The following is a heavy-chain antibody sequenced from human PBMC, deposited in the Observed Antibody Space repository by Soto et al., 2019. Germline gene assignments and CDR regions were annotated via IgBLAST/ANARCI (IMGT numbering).Heavy chain of an antibody. V-gene: IGHV3-23*01. CDR3: TKSRRGILMVYGFGGMDV. J-gene: IGHJ6*02. CDR1: GFTVSSHA. Sequence: GGSLRLSCAASGFTVSSHAMSWVRQAPGKGLEWVASVSGSGDGTYYGDSVKGRFTISRDSSSSTLYLQMNNLRGEDAAVYFCTKSRRGILMVYGFGGMDVWGQGXTVTVSS. CDR2: VSGSGDGT. D-gene: IGHD2-8*01.